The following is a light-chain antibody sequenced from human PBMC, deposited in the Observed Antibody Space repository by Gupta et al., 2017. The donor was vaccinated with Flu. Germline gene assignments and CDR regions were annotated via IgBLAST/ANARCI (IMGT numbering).Light chain of an antibody. J-gene: IGKJ4*01. V-gene: IGKV3-15*01. CDR3: QQYYMWPALT. CDR2: EAS. CDR1: RDIDTR. Sequence: MMTQSPATLSVSPGERLSLSCRASRDIDTRLAWYQQKPGQSPRLLIYEASTRATGVAARFSRPGSGTEFTLIVSTVQSEDSAVYFCQQYYMWPALTFGGGTKVEI.